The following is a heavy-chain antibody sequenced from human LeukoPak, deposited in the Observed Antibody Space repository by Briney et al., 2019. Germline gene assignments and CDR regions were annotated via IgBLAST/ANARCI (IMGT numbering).Heavy chain of an antibody. J-gene: IGHJ5*02. Sequence: SETLSLTCAVSGYSISSGYYWGWIRQPPGKRLEWIGYIYYSGSTNYNPSLKSRVSISVDTSKNQFSLKLSSVTAADTAVYYCARGIGMYSSTWYWFDPWGQGILVTVSS. CDR2: IYYSGST. D-gene: IGHD6-13*01. CDR1: GYSISSGYY. V-gene: IGHV4-61*01. CDR3: ARGIGMYSSTWYWFDP.